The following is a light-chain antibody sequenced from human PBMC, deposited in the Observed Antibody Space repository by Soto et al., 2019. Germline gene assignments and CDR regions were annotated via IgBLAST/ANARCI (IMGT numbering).Light chain of an antibody. CDR3: QHYSTSPPKWT. V-gene: IGKV3-20*01. Sequence: EIVLTQSPGTLSLSPGERATLSCRASQSVSSSSLAWYQQQPGQAPRLLIYGAFSRATGIPGRFSGSGSGTYFTLTISSLEPEDFALYFCQHYSTSPPKWTFGQGTKVDIK. J-gene: IGKJ1*01. CDR2: GAF. CDR1: QSVSSSS.